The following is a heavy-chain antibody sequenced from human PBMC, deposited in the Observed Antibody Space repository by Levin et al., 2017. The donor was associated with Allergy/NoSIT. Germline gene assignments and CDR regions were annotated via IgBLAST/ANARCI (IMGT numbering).Heavy chain of an antibody. D-gene: IGHD3-9*01. J-gene: IGHJ3*02. CDR2: ISYDGSNK. CDR1: GFTFSSYA. CDR3: ARCSLTLQQTYYDILTGYPDDAFDI. Sequence: QSGGSLRLSCAASGFTFSSYAMHWVRQAPGKGLEWVAVISYDGSNKYYADSVKGRFTISRDNSKNTLYLQMNSLRAEDTAVYYCARCSLTLQQTYYDILTGYPDDAFDIWGQGTMVTVSS. V-gene: IGHV3-30-3*01.